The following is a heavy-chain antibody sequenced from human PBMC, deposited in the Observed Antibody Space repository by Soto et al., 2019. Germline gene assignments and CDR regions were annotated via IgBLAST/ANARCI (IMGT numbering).Heavy chain of an antibody. V-gene: IGHV5-51*01. CDR2: IYPGDSDT. Sequence: LGESLKISCHASGYSFISSWIGWVRQMPGKGLEWTGIIYPGDSDTRYSPSFQGQVTISADKSTSTAYLQWSSLKASDTATYYCARMMAASGTASGYWGQGALVTVSS. J-gene: IGHJ4*02. CDR3: ARMMAASGTASGY. CDR1: GYSFISSW. D-gene: IGHD6-13*01.